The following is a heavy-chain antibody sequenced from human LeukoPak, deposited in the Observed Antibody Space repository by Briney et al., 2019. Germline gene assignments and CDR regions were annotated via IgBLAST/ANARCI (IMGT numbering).Heavy chain of an antibody. Sequence: GASVKVSCKASGYTFTSYYMHWVRQAPGQGLEWMGIINPSGGSTSYAQKFQGRVTMTRDTSTSTVYMELSSLRSEDTAVYYCARGGIAAAGPLYYFDYWGQGTLVTVSS. CDR1: GYTFTSYY. CDR3: ARGGIAAAGPLYYFDY. J-gene: IGHJ4*02. CDR2: INPSGGST. D-gene: IGHD6-13*01. V-gene: IGHV1-46*01.